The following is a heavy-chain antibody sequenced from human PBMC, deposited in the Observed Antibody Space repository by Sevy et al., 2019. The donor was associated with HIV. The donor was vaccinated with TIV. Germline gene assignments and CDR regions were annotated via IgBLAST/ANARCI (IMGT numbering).Heavy chain of an antibody. CDR1: GDSVSRTDVA. CDR2: TWYASKWYN. J-gene: IGHJ3*01. D-gene: IGHD6-19*01. CDR3: ARQKNSGFDV. Sequence: SQTLSLTCVISGDSVSRTDVAWNWIRQSPSRGLEWLGRTWYASKWYNDYAISVKSRLTINPDTTRNQVSLHLSSVTPEDTAVYYCARQKNSGFDVWGQGTVVTVSS. V-gene: IGHV6-1*01.